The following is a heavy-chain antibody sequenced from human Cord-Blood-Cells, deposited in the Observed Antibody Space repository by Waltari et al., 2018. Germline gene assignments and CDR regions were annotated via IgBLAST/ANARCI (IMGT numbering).Heavy chain of an antibody. Sequence: QVQLVQSGAEVKKPGASVKVSCQVSGYTLTELSMHWGRQAPGKGLEWMGGFDPEDGETIYAQKFQGRVTMTEDTSTDTAYMELSSLRSEDMAVYYCATGKIEAIFGVVSPFDYWGQGTLVTVSS. CDR2: FDPEDGET. J-gene: IGHJ4*02. V-gene: IGHV1-24*01. CDR3: ATGKIEAIFGVVSPFDY. CDR1: GYTLTELS. D-gene: IGHD3-3*01.